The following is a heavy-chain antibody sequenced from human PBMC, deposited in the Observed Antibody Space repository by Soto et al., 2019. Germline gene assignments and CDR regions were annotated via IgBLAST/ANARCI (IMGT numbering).Heavy chain of an antibody. CDR1: GYTFTSYY. Sequence: ASVKVSCKASGYTFTSYYMHWVRQAPGQGLEWMGIINPSGGSTSYAQKFQGRVTMTRDTSTSTVYMELSSLRSEDTAVYYFSRSDYHPNLFAPSGQGSLVTVSS. V-gene: IGHV1-46*01. D-gene: IGHD4-17*01. CDR3: SRSDYHPNLFAP. CDR2: INPSGGST. J-gene: IGHJ5*02.